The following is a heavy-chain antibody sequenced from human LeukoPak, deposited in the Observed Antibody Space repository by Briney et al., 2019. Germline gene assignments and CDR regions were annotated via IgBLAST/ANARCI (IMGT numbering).Heavy chain of an antibody. J-gene: IGHJ4*02. D-gene: IGHD2-2*02. CDR2: ISYDESKI. Sequence: GGSLRLSCTGFGFSFTNYAMHWVRQAPGEGLEWVAVISYDESKIYYADSVKGRFTISRDLSTNTLYLQMNSLRAEDTAVYYCANSPTYCSSTSCYINYWGQGTLVTVSS. V-gene: IGHV3-30*18. CDR1: GFSFTNYA. CDR3: ANSPTYCSSTSCYINY.